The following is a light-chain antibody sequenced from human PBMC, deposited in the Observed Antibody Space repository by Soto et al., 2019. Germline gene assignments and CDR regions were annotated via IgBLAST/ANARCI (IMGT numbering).Light chain of an antibody. Sequence: MTQSPLSLPVTPGQPASISCRCGRSLLNSNGYNYLDWYLQKPGQSPQLLMYLASNRASGVPDRFSGSGSGTDFTLKISRVEAEDVGVYYCMQTLQTRITFGQGTRLEIK. CDR1: RSLLNSNGYNY. V-gene: IGKV2-28*01. CDR3: MQTLQTRIT. CDR2: LAS. J-gene: IGKJ5*01.